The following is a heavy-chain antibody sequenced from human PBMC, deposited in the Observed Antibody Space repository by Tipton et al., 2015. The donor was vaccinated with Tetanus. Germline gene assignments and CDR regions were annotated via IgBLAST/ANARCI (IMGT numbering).Heavy chain of an antibody. CDR2: MDGDGRTI. V-gene: IGHV3-74*01. Sequence: GSLRLSCEASGFTFSHYWMHWVRQAPGKGLVWVARMDGDGRTITYADFVKGRFTISRDNTKNTLYLQMNSLRAEDTAVYFCARDATHRQISSPGDDVDYWGQGTLVTVSS. J-gene: IGHJ4*02. CDR1: GFTFSHYW. CDR3: ARDATHRQISSPGDDVDY. D-gene: IGHD6-13*01.